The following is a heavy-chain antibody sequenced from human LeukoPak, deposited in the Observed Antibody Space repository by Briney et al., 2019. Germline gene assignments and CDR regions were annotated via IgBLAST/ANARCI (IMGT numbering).Heavy chain of an antibody. Sequence: PGGSLRLSCAASGFTFSSYSMNWVRQAPGKGLEWVSSISSSSSYIYYADSVKGRFTISRDNAKNTLYLQMNSLRAEDTAVYYCARGRPYYYGSGSDYWGQGTLVTVSS. V-gene: IGHV3-21*01. J-gene: IGHJ4*02. CDR1: GFTFSSYS. CDR3: ARGRPYYYGSGSDY. CDR2: ISSSSSYI. D-gene: IGHD3-10*01.